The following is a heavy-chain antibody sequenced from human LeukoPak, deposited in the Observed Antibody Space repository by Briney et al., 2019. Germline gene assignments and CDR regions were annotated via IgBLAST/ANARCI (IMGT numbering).Heavy chain of an antibody. CDR3: ARDPLALRSSDKSDAFDI. D-gene: IGHD6-6*01. CDR1: GYALTELS. Sequence: GASVKVSCKVSGYALTELSVHWVRQAPGKGLEWMGGLDPEDGETIYVQKFQGRVTMTTDTSTSTAYMELRSLRSDDTAVYYCARDPLALRSSDKSDAFDIWGQGTMVTVSS. V-gene: IGHV1-24*01. J-gene: IGHJ3*02. CDR2: LDPEDGET.